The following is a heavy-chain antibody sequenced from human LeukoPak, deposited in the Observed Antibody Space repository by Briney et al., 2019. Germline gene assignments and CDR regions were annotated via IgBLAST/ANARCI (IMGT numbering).Heavy chain of an antibody. D-gene: IGHD2-15*01. CDR2: IYYSGST. CDR1: GGPISSGDYY. J-gene: IGHJ5*02. CDR3: ARGRYCSGGRCYWFDP. Sequence: SETLSLTCTVSGGPISSGDYYWSWIRQPPGKGLEWIGYIYYSGSTYYNPSLKSRVTISVNTSKNQFSLKLSSVTAADTAVYYCARGRYCSGGRCYWFDPWGQGTLVTVSS. V-gene: IGHV4-30-4*08.